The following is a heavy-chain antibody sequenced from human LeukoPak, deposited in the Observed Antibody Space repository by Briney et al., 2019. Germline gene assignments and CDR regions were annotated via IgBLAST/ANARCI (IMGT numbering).Heavy chain of an antibody. Sequence: SSETLSLTCTVSGGSISSRGFYWGWIRQSPAKGLEWIGSVLYSGKTYSNPSHKSRVTVSVDTSKNQFSLQLSSVTAADTAVYYCASLPSGDTGGYFDYWGQGTLVTVSS. CDR3: ASLPSGDTGGYFDY. J-gene: IGHJ4*02. CDR2: VLYSGKT. CDR1: GGSISSRGFY. D-gene: IGHD4-17*01. V-gene: IGHV4-39*01.